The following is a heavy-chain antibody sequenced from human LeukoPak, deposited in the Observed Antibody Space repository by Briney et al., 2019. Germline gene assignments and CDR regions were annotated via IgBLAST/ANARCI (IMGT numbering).Heavy chain of an antibody. CDR3: ARDLAYCGGDCYS. CDR1: GYSISSGYY. V-gene: IGHV4-38-2*02. Sequence: SETLSLTCTVSGYSISSGYYWGRIRQPPGKGLEWIGSICHSGSTYYNPSLKSRVTISVDTSKNQFSLKLSSVTAADTAVYYCARDLAYCGGDCYSWGQGTLVTVSS. D-gene: IGHD2-21*01. J-gene: IGHJ5*02. CDR2: ICHSGST.